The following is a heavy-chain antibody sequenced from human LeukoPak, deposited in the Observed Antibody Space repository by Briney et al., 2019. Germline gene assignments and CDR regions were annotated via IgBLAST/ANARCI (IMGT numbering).Heavy chain of an antibody. CDR2: INHSGIT. CDR3: ARGPYRRDY. CDR1: GGSFSGYF. D-gene: IGHD2-21*01. V-gene: IGHV4-34*01. Sequence: SETLSLTCAVYGGSFSGYFWSWIRQPPGKGLEWIGEINHSGITYYNPSLKSRVTISVDTSKNQFSLMVTSVTAADTAVYYCARGPYRRDYWSQGTLVTVSS. J-gene: IGHJ4*02.